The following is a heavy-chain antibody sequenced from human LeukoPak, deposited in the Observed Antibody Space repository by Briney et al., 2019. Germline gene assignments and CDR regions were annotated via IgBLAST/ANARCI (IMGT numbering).Heavy chain of an antibody. J-gene: IGHJ4*02. D-gene: IGHD1-26*01. CDR3: ASDGWELLSGGFDY. CDR2: IKQDGSEE. CDR1: GFTFSSYW. Sequence: GGSLRLSCAASGFTFSSYWMSWVRQAPGKGLEWVANIKQDGSEEYYVDSVKGRFTISRDNAKNSLYLQMNSLRAEDTAVYYCASDGWELLSGGFDYWGQGTLVTVSS. V-gene: IGHV3-7*03.